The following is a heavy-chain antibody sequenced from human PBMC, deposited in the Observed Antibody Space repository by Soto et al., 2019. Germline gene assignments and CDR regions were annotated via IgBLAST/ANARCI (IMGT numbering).Heavy chain of an antibody. Sequence: SETLSLTCTVSGGSISSSSYYWGWIRQPPGKGLEWIGSIYYSGNTDYNPSLKSRLAISIDTSKNQFSLKLSSVTAADTAVYFCAREGGESSDGLYYFDSWGQGSLVTVSS. J-gene: IGHJ4*02. V-gene: IGHV4-39*07. CDR1: GGSISSSSYY. CDR2: IYYSGNT. D-gene: IGHD3-16*01. CDR3: AREGGESSDGLYYFDS.